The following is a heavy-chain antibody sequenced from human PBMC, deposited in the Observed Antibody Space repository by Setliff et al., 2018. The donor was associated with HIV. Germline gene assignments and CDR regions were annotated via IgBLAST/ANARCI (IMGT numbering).Heavy chain of an antibody. CDR2: IYYSGTT. D-gene: IGHD2-21*01. V-gene: IGHV4-4*02. J-gene: IGHJ4*02. Sequence: SETLSLTCAVSGGSISTNNWWTWVRQSPGKGLEWIGNIYYSGTTFYNPSLKSLVSISVDTSRNEFSLKLSSVTAADTAMYYCATYAGNGGGKGYWGQGTLVTVSS. CDR1: GGSISTNNW. CDR3: ATYAGNGGGKGY.